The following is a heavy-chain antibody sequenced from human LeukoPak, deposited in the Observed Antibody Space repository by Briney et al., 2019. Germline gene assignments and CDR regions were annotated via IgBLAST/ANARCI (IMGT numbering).Heavy chain of an antibody. Sequence: PSETLSLTCADYGGSFSGYYWSWIRQPPGKGLEWIGEINHSGSTNYNPSLKSRVTISVDTSKNQFSLKLSSVTAADTAVYYCARGGRYSYDYWGQGTLVTVSS. CDR1: GGSFSGYY. J-gene: IGHJ4*02. CDR3: ARGGRYSYDY. D-gene: IGHD5-18*01. CDR2: INHSGST. V-gene: IGHV4-34*01.